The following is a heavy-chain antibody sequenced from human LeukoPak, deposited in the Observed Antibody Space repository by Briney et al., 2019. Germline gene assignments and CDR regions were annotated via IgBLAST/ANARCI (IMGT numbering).Heavy chain of an antibody. D-gene: IGHD3-22*01. V-gene: IGHV6-1*01. CDR1: GDSVSSNSAA. J-gene: IGHJ5*02. CDR2: TYYRSKWYN. Sequence: SQTLSLTCAISGDSVSSNSAAWNWIRQSPSRGLEWLGRTYYRSKWYNDYAVTVKSRITINPDTSKNQFSLQLNSVTPEDTAMYYCARSITMIVECIDPWGQGTLVTVSS. CDR3: ARSITMIVECIDP.